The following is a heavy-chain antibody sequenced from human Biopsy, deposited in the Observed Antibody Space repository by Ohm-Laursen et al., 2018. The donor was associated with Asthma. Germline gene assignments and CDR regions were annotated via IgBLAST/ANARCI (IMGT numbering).Heavy chain of an antibody. J-gene: IGHJ4*02. CDR2: INHSGST. CDR1: GGSFSGYY. CDR3: ARRGGVRRYFDY. D-gene: IGHD3-16*01. Sequence: SQTLSLTCTVYGGSFSGYYWSWIRQPPGKGLERIGEINHSGSTNYNPSLKSRVTISVDTSKNQFSLKLSSVTAADTAVYFCARRGGVRRYFDYWGQGTLVTVSS. V-gene: IGHV4-34*09.